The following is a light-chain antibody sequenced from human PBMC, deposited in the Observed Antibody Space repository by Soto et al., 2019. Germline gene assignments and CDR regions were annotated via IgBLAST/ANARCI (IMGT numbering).Light chain of an antibody. V-gene: IGKV3-15*01. CDR2: GAS. CDR1: QSVSSN. J-gene: IGKJ4*01. Sequence: KVMTQSAATLSVYAKERDTLSCRASQSVSSNLAWYQQKPGQAPRLLIYGASSRAPGIPDRFSGSGSETEFNHTIMSLQSDDSAVYYCQQDENCPQLTFGGGTKVDIK. CDR3: QQDENCPQLT.